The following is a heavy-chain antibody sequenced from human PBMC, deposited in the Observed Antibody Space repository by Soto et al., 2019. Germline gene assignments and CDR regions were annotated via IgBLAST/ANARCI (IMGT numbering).Heavy chain of an antibody. CDR2: IYHSGNT. CDR3: DSNVAADDALHV. V-gene: IGHV4-30-2*01. Sequence: SETLSLTCAVSGGSISSGGYSWTWIRQPPGKGLEWIGYIYHSGNTYYNPSLKSGVTISGDRSKNQFTLTLSSVTAADTAVDYCDSNVAADDALHVWGQGTMVTV. CDR1: GGSISSGGYS. D-gene: IGHD2-15*01. J-gene: IGHJ3*01.